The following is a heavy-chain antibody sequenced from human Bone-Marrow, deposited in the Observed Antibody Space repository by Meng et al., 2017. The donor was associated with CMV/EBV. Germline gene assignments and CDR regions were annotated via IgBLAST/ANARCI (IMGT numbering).Heavy chain of an antibody. D-gene: IGHD2-21*01. CDR2: IYSGGST. J-gene: IGHJ4*02. CDR3: ARGAYEI. Sequence: GESLKISCAASGFTFSSYAMHWVRQAPGKGLEWVSVIYSGGSTYYAASVKGRFTISRDNSKNTLYLQMNSLRAEDTAVYYCARGAYEIWGQGTLVTVPS. V-gene: IGHV3-53*01. CDR1: GFTFSSYA.